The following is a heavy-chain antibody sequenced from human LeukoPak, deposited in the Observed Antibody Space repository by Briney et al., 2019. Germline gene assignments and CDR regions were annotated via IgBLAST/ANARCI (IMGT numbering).Heavy chain of an antibody. V-gene: IGHV3-23*01. J-gene: IGHJ4*02. D-gene: IGHD5-18*01. CDR1: GFTFSSYA. Sequence: GGSLRLSCTVSGFTFSSYAMNWVRQAPGKGLEWVSAINHSGGGIYYADSVKGRFTISRDNSKSTLYLQMNSLRAEDTAIYYCAKDKDAPLVTSHYFDYWGQGTLVTVSS. CDR3: AKDKDAPLVTSHYFDY. CDR2: INHSGGGI.